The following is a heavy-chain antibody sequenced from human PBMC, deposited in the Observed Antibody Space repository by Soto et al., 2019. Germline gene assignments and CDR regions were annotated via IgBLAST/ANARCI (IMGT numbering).Heavy chain of an antibody. D-gene: IGHD3-10*01. Sequence: GGSLRLSCTASGFTFSSYAMHWVRQAPGKGLEWVAVISYDGSNKYYADSVKGRFTISRDNSKNTLYLQMNSLRAEDTAVYYCARERVRGVIIDYWGQGTLVTVSS. V-gene: IGHV3-30*04. CDR1: GFTFSSYA. J-gene: IGHJ4*02. CDR3: ARERVRGVIIDY. CDR2: ISYDGSNK.